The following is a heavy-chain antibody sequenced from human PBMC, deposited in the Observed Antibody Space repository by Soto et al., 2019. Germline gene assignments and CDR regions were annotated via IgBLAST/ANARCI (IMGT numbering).Heavy chain of an antibody. J-gene: IGHJ4*02. D-gene: IGHD2-8*01. Sequence: VKVSCKASGYTFTGYYMHWVRQAPGQGLEWMGWINPNSGGTNYAQKFRGRVTMTRDTSTSTAYMELSRLRSDDTAVYYCARFGYCTNGVCPDYWGQGTLVTVSS. V-gene: IGHV1-2*02. CDR1: GYTFTGYY. CDR2: INPNSGGT. CDR3: ARFGYCTNGVCPDY.